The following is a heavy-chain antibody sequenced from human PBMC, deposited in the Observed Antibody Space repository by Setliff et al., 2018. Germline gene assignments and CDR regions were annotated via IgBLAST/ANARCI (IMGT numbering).Heavy chain of an antibody. J-gene: IGHJ4*02. CDR2: INPNSGGT. D-gene: IGHD2-21*02. Sequence: GASVEVSCKASGYTFTGYYMHWVRQAPGQGLEWMGWINPNSGGTNYAQKFQGRVTMTRDTSISTAYMELSRLRSDDTAVYYCARTGHCGGDCYGFDYWGQGTLVTVSS. CDR1: GYTFTGYY. V-gene: IGHV1-2*02. CDR3: ARTGHCGGDCYGFDY.